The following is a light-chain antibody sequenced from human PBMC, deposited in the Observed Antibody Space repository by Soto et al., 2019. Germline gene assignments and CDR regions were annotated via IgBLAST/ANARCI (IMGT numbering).Light chain of an antibody. V-gene: IGKV1-39*01. CDR2: AAS. CDR3: QQSYSSPPT. J-gene: IGKJ1*01. CDR1: QSISNH. Sequence: DIQMTQSPSSLSASVEDRVIITCQASQSISNHVNWYQQKPGKAPKLLIFAASSLQSGVPSRFSGSRSGPDCTLTISSLQPEDFATYYCQQSYSSPPTFGQGTKVDIK.